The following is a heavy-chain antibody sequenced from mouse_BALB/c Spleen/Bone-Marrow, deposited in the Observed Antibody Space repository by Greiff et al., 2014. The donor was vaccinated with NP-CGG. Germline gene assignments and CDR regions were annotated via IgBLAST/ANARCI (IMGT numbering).Heavy chain of an antibody. CDR2: IHYSGST. Sequence: EVQLQQSGPDLVKPSQSLSLTCTVTGYSITSGYSLHWIRQFPGNKLEWMGYIHYSGSTNYNPSLKSRISITRDTSKNQFFLQLNSVTTEDTATYYCTRRGLYYGYAMDYWGQGTSVTVSS. CDR1: GYSITSGYS. J-gene: IGHJ4*01. CDR3: TRRGLYYGYAMDY. D-gene: IGHD1-1*02. V-gene: IGHV3-1*02.